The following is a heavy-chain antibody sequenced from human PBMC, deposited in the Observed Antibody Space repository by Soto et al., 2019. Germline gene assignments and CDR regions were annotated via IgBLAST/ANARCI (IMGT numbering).Heavy chain of an antibody. CDR1: GGSISSYY. J-gene: IGHJ2*01. CDR2: IYYRGST. V-gene: IGHV4-59*01. CDR3: ERFKWYFDL. Sequence: QVQLQESGPGLVKPSETLSLTCTVSGGSISSYYWSWIRQPPGKGLEWIGYIYYRGSTNYNPSLKIRVTISVDTSKNQFSLKLSSVTAADTAMYSCERFKWYFDLWGRGTLVTVSS.